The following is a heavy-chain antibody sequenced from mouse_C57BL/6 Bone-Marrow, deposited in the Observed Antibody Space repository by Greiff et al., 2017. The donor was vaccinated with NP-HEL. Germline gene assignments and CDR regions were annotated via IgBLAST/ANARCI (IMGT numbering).Heavy chain of an antibody. CDR1: GYTFTDYE. Sequence: VQLQESGAELVRPGASVTLSCKASGYTFTDYEMHWVKQTPVHGLEWIGAIDPETGGTAYNQKFKGKAILTADKSSSTAYMELRSLTSEDSAVYYCTRRGLYSNWQAWFAYWGQGTLVTVSA. CDR2: IDPETGGT. D-gene: IGHD2-5*01. J-gene: IGHJ3*01. V-gene: IGHV1-15*01. CDR3: TRRGLYSNWQAWFAY.